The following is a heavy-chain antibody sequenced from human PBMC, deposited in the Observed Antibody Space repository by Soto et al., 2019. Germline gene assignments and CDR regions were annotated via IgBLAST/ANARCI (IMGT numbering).Heavy chain of an antibody. V-gene: IGHV3-74*01. D-gene: IGHD2-8*01. CDR3: ARGGHCTNGVCYSADFDY. Sequence: GGSLRLSCAASGFTFSSYWMHWVRQALGKGLVWVSRINSDGSSTSYADSVKGRFTISRDNAKNTLYLQMNSLRAEDTAVYYCARGGHCTNGVCYSADFDYWGQGTLVTVSS. CDR1: GFTFSSYW. J-gene: IGHJ4*02. CDR2: INSDGSST.